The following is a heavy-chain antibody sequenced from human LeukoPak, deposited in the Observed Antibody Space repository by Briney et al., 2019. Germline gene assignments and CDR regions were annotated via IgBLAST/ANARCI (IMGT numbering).Heavy chain of an antibody. CDR2: IYYSGST. Sequence: SETLSLTCTVSGVSISSSNSYWGWIRQPPGKGLEWIGYIYYSGSTNYNPSLKSRVTISVDTSKNQFSLKLSSVTAADTAVYYCAGTVYDFWSGYYMDVWGKGTTVTVSS. J-gene: IGHJ6*03. D-gene: IGHD3-3*01. CDR3: AGTVYDFWSGYYMDV. V-gene: IGHV4-61*05. CDR1: GVSISSSNSY.